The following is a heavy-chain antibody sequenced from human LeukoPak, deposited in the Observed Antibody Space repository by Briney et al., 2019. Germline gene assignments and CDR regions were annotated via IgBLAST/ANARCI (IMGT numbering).Heavy chain of an antibody. CDR3: ARDLLRPSFSVSRFDL. Sequence: PGGSLRLSCATSGFTFVDYGLSWVRRAPGKGLEWLCAINYNGAITDYADSVKGRFTISRDNAKNSLYLRMDSLRAEDTAVYYCARDLLRPSFSVSRFDLWGQGTLVTVSS. D-gene: IGHD3-3*02. CDR1: GFTFVDYG. CDR2: INYNGAIT. V-gene: IGHV3-20*04. J-gene: IGHJ4*02.